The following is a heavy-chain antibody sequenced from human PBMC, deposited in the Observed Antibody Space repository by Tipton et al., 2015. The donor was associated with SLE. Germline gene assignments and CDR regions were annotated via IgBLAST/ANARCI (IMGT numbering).Heavy chain of an antibody. CDR2: VYYSGST. V-gene: IGHV4-59*11. Sequence: TLSLTCTVSGGSISGHYWSWIRQAPGKGLEWIGYVYYSGSTSYNPSLKSRLTISVDTSNNQFSLRLRSVTAADTAVYYCARTGHYDTIGYYFVYWGQGTPVTVSS. CDR1: GGSISGHY. D-gene: IGHD3-22*01. J-gene: IGHJ4*02. CDR3: ARTGHYDTIGYYFVY.